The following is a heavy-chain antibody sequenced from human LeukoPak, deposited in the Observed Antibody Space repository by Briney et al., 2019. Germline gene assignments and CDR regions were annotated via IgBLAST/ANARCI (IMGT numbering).Heavy chain of an antibody. CDR2: ITSNSYI. D-gene: IGHD1-26*01. Sequence: PGGSLRLSCAASGFTFSDFSMSWVRQAPRRGLEWVSVITSNSYIFDADSVKGRFTISRDNAKKSLYLQMNSLRAEDTAVYYCARGSMGRTTGPHYDWGRGTLVTVSS. CDR3: ARGSMGRTTGPHYD. CDR1: GFTFSDFS. V-gene: IGHV3-21*01. J-gene: IGHJ4*02.